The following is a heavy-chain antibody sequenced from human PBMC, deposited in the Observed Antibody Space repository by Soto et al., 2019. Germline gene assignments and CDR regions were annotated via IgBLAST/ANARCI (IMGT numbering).Heavy chain of an antibody. J-gene: IGHJ4*02. Sequence: QVQLVESGGGVVQPGRSLRLSCAASGFTFSSYGMHWVRQAPGKGLEWVAVISYDGSNKYYADSVKGRFTISRDNSKNTLYLQMNSLRAEDTAVYYCAKLRIGLELRGPHFAYRGRGTLVTVSS. V-gene: IGHV3-30*18. CDR1: GFTFSSYG. CDR3: AKLRIGLELRGPHFAY. D-gene: IGHD1-7*01. CDR2: ISYDGSNK.